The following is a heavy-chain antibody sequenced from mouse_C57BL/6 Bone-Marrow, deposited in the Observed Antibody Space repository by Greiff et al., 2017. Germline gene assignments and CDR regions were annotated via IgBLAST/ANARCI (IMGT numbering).Heavy chain of an antibody. Sequence: QVQLKESGPELVKPGASVKISCKASGYAFSSSWMNWVKQRPGKGLEWIGRIYPGDGDTNYNGKFKGKATLTADKSSSTAYMQLSSLTSEDSAVYFGARDPHYYGSSSHWYFDVWGTGTTVTVSS. CDR1: GYAFSSSW. CDR3: ARDPHYYGSSSHWYFDV. J-gene: IGHJ1*03. D-gene: IGHD1-1*01. V-gene: IGHV1-82*01. CDR2: IYPGDGDT.